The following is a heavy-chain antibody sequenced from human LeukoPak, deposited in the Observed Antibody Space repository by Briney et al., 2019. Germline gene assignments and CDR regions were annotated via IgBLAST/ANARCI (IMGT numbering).Heavy chain of an antibody. Sequence: GGSLRLSCAVSGFTFSDYYMSWIRQAPGKGLEWVSYISGTGDTTFYADSVRGRFTISRDNAKNSVYLQMNSLRAEDTAVYYCASRYSPFDFWGQGTLVTASS. CDR1: GFTFSDYY. D-gene: IGHD5-18*01. CDR2: ISGTGDTT. V-gene: IGHV3-11*04. J-gene: IGHJ4*02. CDR3: ASRYSPFDF.